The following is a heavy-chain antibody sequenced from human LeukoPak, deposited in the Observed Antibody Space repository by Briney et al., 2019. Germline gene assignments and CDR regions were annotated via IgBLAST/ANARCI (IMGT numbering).Heavy chain of an antibody. CDR3: ARGPGYCGGGTCYLHFDY. Sequence: SQTLSLTCTVSGGSIRSGDYYWSWVRQPPGKGLEWIGYIYYSGTTYNNPSLKSRVTISVDTSNNQFSLKLNSVTAADTAVYFCARGPGYCGGGTCYLHFDYWGQATLVTVSS. V-gene: IGHV4-30-4*01. CDR2: IYYSGTT. J-gene: IGHJ4*02. D-gene: IGHD2-15*01. CDR1: GGSIRSGDYY.